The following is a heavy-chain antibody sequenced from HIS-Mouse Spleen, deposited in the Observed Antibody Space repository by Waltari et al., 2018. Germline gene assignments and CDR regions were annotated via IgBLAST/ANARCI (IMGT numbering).Heavy chain of an antibody. CDR3: ARATKLGMGAFDI. Sequence: EVQLVESGGGLVKPGGSLRLSCAASGFTFSSYCMNWVRQAPGKGLEWVSSISSSSSYIYYADSVKGRFTISRDNAKNSLYLQMNSLRAEDTAVYYCARATKLGMGAFDIWGQGTMVTVSS. V-gene: IGHV3-21*01. J-gene: IGHJ3*02. D-gene: IGHD7-27*01. CDR2: ISSSSSYI. CDR1: GFTFSSYC.